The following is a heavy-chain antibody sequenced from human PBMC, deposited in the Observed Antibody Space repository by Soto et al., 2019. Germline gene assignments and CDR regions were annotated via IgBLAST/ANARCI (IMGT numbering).Heavy chain of an antibody. D-gene: IGHD2-15*01. CDR1: GGTFSSYA. Sequence: SVKVSCKASGGTFSSYAISWVRQAPGQGLKWMGGIIPIFGTANYAQKFQGRVTITADESTSTAYMELSSLRSEDTAVYYRARGRDIGKSYYYYYGMDVWGQGTTVTVSS. J-gene: IGHJ6*02. CDR2: IIPIFGTA. V-gene: IGHV1-69*13. CDR3: ARGRDIGKSYYYYYGMDV.